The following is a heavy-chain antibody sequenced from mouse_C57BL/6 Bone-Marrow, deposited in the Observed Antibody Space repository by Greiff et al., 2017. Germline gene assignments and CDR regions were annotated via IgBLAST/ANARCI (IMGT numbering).Heavy chain of an antibody. J-gene: IGHJ1*03. CDR2: VYPYNGGT. CDR3: AREDGNSSGSSPLCYFDV. D-gene: IGHD1-1*01. V-gene: IGHV1-36*01. CDR1: GFTFTDYY. Sequence: EVKLVESGPVLVKPGPSVKISCKASGFTFTDYYMHWVKQSHGKSLEWIGLVYPYNGGTSYNQKFKGKATLTVDTSSSTAYMELNSLTSEDSAVYYCAREDGNSSGSSPLCYFDVWGTGTTVTVSS.